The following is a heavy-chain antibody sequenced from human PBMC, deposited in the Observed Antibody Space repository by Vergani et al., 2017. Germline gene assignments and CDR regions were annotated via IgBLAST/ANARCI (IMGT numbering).Heavy chain of an antibody. V-gene: IGHV3-30*18. Sequence: VQLVESGGGLVQPGGSLRLSCAASGFTFSSYEMNWVRQAPGKGLEWVAVMSYDGNKSSYADSVKGRFTVSRDSSKRTQYLQMNSLRAEDTAVYYCAKDWGFAPDSTGVARGLIDYWGQGTLVIVSS. CDR3: AKDWGFAPDSTGVARGLIDY. D-gene: IGHD5-12*01. J-gene: IGHJ4*02. CDR1: GFTFSSYE. CDR2: MSYDGNKS.